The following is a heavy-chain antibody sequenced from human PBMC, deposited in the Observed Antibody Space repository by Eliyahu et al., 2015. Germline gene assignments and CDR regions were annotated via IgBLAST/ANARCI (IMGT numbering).Heavy chain of an antibody. D-gene: IGHD1-14*01. Sequence: QLHVEESGGSSVRPGXSLTXYCTAXGFDXNDYFMTWVRQAPGKGLGWISHVSNDGKSVVYADSVKGRFTISRDNDRRLVSLQMDNLRVDDTAVYYCARDGRPYFYMGLDVWGRGTTVTVTS. V-gene: IGHV3-11*01. CDR1: GFDXNDYF. CDR2: VSNDGKSV. CDR3: ARDGRPYFYMGLDV. J-gene: IGHJ6*02.